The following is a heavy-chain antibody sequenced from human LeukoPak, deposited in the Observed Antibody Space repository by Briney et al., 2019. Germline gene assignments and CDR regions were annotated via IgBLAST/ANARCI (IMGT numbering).Heavy chain of an antibody. V-gene: IGHV4-59*01. D-gene: IGHD3-10*01. CDR3: ARAPYGSGSPSGIRAFDM. J-gene: IGHJ3*02. CDR1: GGSISSYY. Sequence: SQTLSLTCTVAGGSISSYYWSWIRQPPGKGLEWVGYIYYSGSTNYNPYLKSRVTISVDTSKNQFSLKLSSVTAADTAVYYCARAPYGSGSPSGIRAFDMWGQGTMVSVSS. CDR2: IYYSGST.